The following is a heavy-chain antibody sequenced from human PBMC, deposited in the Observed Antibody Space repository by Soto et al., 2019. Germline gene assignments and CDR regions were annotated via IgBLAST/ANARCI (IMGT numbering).Heavy chain of an antibody. CDR3: ARAYCGGDCYDYYYGMDV. V-gene: IGHV3-23*01. D-gene: IGHD2-21*02. CDR1: GFTFSSYD. Sequence: PGGSLRLSCAASGFTFSSYDMSWVRQAPGKGLGWVSAISGSGGSTYYADSVKGRFTISRDNAKNSLYLQMNSLRAEDTAVYYCARAYCGGDCYDYYYGMDVWGQGTTVTVSS. CDR2: ISGSGGST. J-gene: IGHJ6*02.